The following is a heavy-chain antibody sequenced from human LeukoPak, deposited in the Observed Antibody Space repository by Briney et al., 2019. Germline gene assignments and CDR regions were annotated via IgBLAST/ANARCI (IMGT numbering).Heavy chain of an antibody. CDR1: GGSISSYY. V-gene: IGHV4-59*01. J-gene: IGHJ5*02. Sequence: SETLSLTCTVSGGSISSYYWSWIRQPPGKGLEWIGYIYYSGSTNYNPSLKSRVTISVDTSKNQFSLKLSSVTAADTAVYYCAGAVDPNWFDPWGQGTLVTVSS. D-gene: IGHD3/OR15-3a*01. CDR2: IYYSGST. CDR3: AGAVDPNWFDP.